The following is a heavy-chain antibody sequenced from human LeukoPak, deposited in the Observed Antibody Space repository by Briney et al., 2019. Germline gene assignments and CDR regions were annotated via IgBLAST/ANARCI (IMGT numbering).Heavy chain of an antibody. CDR2: IIPIFGTA. Sequence: ASVKVSCKASGGTFSSYAISWVRQAPGQGLEWMGRIIPIFGTANYAQKFQGRVTITTDESTSTAYMELSSLRSEDTAVYYCATDFGYSSGWLFDYWGQGTLVTVSS. CDR3: ATDFGYSSGWLFDY. CDR1: GGTFSSYA. D-gene: IGHD6-19*01. J-gene: IGHJ4*02. V-gene: IGHV1-69*05.